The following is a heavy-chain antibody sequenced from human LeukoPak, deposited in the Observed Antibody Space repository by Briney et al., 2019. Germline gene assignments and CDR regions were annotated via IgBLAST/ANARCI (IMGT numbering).Heavy chain of an antibody. CDR3: ASSGSYRFDY. Sequence: GGSLRLSCAASGFTFSSYGMHWVRQAPGKGLEWVAVISYDGSNKYYADSVKGRFTISRDNAKNSLYLQMNSLRDEDTAVYYCASSGSYRFDYWGQGTLVTVSS. J-gene: IGHJ4*02. CDR1: GFTFSSYG. V-gene: IGHV3-30*03. CDR2: ISYDGSNK. D-gene: IGHD1-26*01.